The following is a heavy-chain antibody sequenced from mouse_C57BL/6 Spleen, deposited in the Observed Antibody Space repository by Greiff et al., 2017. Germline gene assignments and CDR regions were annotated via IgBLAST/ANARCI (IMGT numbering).Heavy chain of an antibody. Sequence: EVMLVESGGGLVQPKGSLKLSCAASGFSFNTYAMNWVRQAPGQGLEWVARIRSKSNNYATYYADSVKDRFTISRDDSESMLYLQMNNLKTEDTAMYYCVRHGWDYDAMDYWGQGTSVTVSS. CDR2: IRSKSNNYAT. V-gene: IGHV10-1*01. J-gene: IGHJ4*01. CDR1: GFSFNTYA. D-gene: IGHD2-3*01. CDR3: VRHGWDYDAMDY.